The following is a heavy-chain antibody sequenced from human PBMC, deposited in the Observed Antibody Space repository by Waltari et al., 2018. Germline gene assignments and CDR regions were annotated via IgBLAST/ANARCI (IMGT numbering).Heavy chain of an antibody. CDR2: ISYDGSNK. J-gene: IGHJ4*02. V-gene: IGHV3-30-3*01. CDR1: GFTFSSYA. D-gene: IGHD3-3*01. Sequence: QVQLVESGGGVVQPGRSLRLSCAASGFTFSSYAMHWVRQAPGKGLEWVAVISYDGSNKYYADSVKGRFTISRDNSKNTLYLQMNSLRAEDTAVYYCARGSRWLLYEGYYFDYWGQGTLVTVSS. CDR3: ARGSRWLLYEGYYFDY.